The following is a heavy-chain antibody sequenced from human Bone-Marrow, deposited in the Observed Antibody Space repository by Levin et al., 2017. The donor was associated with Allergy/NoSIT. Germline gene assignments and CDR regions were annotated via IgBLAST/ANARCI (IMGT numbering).Heavy chain of an antibody. Sequence: GESLKISCVGSGFNFRDNYMNWIRQVPGKGLEWISYISSYGSPTYYADSVKGRCTISRDNGGNTVYLQMDSLTGEDTAVYYCATHSATYPGPAYWGQGTLVIVSS. V-gene: IGHV3-11*01. D-gene: IGHD6-13*01. CDR1: GFNFRDNY. J-gene: IGHJ4*02. CDR2: ISSYGSPT. CDR3: ATHSATYPGPAY.